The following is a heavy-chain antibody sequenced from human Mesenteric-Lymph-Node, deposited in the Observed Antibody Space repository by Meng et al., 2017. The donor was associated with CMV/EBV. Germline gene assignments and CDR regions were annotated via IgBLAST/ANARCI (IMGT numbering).Heavy chain of an antibody. J-gene: IGHJ5*02. CDR3: ARDPSLSRRITGTTLGWFDP. D-gene: IGHD1-7*01. CDR2: LSSDGSNE. Sequence: GESLKISCAASGFSFSGSPMHWVRQAPGKGLQWVTALSSDGSNEYYAESVKGRFTISRDNSKNTLYLQMNSLRAEDTAVYYCARDPSLSRRITGTTLGWFDPWGQGTLVTVSS. V-gene: IGHV3-30*04. CDR1: GFSFSGSP.